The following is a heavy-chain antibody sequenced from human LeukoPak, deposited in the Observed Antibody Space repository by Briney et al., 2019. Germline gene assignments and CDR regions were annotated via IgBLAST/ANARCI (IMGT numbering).Heavy chain of an antibody. CDR2: IYYSGST. Sequence: PSETLSLTCTVSGGSISSYYWSWIRQPPAKGQEWIGYIYYSGSTNYNPSLKSRVTISVDTSKNQFSLKLSSVTAADTAVYYCARLKGYSYGYGGWFDPWGQGTLVTVSS. V-gene: IGHV4-59*08. D-gene: IGHD5-18*01. CDR1: GGSISSYY. J-gene: IGHJ5*02. CDR3: ARLKGYSYGYGGWFDP.